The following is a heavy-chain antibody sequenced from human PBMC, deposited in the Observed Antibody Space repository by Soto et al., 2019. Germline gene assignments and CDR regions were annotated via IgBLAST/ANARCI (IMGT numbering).Heavy chain of an antibody. V-gene: IGHV3-7*01. J-gene: IGHJ6*02. Sequence: GGSLRLSCAASGFTFSSYWMSWVRQAPGKGLEWVANIKQDGSEKYYADSVKGRFTISRDNSKNTLYLQMNSLRAEDTAVYYCAKDHRDYGMDVWGQGTTVTVSS. CDR1: GFTFSSYW. CDR2: IKQDGSEK. CDR3: AKDHRDYGMDV.